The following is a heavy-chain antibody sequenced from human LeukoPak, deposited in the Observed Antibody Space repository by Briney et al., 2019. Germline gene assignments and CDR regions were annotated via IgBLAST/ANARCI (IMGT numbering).Heavy chain of an antibody. J-gene: IGHJ4*02. Sequence: GGSLRLSCAASGFTFSSYGMHWVRQAPGKGLEWVAVISYDGSNKYYADSVKGRFTISRDNSKNTLYLQMNSLRAEDTAVYYCARDFRIAAAGGYWGQGTLVTVSS. CDR1: GFTFSSYG. V-gene: IGHV3-30*03. D-gene: IGHD6-13*01. CDR3: ARDFRIAAAGGY. CDR2: ISYDGSNK.